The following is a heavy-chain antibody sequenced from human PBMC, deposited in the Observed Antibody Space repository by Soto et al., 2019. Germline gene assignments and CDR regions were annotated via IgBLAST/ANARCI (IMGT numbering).Heavy chain of an antibody. V-gene: IGHV5-51*01. D-gene: IGHD6-19*01. CDR3: ARDPPTPYSSGWYFPSGGYYYYGMDV. Sequence: GESLKISCKGSGYSFTSYWIGWVRQMPGKGLEWMGIIYPGDSDTRYSPSFQGQVTISADKSISTAYLQWSSLKASDTAMYYCARDPPTPYSSGWYFPSGGYYYYGMDVWGQGTTVTVSS. CDR1: GYSFTSYW. J-gene: IGHJ6*02. CDR2: IYPGDSDT.